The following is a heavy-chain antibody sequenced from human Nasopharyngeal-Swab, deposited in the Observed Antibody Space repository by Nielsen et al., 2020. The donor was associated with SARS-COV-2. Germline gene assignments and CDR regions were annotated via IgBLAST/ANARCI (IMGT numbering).Heavy chain of an antibody. J-gene: IGHJ3*02. CDR3: AGCYGSGSAPLGAFDI. CDR1: GGTFSSFA. V-gene: IGHV1-69*13. D-gene: IGHD3-10*01. CDR2: IIPIFGTA. Sequence: SVKVSCKASGGTFSSFAISWVRQAPGQGLEWMGGIIPIFGTANYAQKFQGRVTITADESTSTAYMELSSLRSEDTAVYYCAGCYGSGSAPLGAFDIWGQGTMVTVSS.